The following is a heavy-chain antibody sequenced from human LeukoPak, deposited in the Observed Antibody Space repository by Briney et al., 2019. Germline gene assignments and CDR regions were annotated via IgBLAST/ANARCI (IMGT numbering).Heavy chain of an antibody. CDR2: ISSSSSDM. CDR3: ARDSRTTGTTSGYFDY. D-gene: IGHD1-1*01. V-gene: IGHV3-21*01. J-gene: IGHJ4*02. CDR1: GFTFSSYS. Sequence: GGSLRLFCAASGFTFSSYSLNWGRQAPGKGLELGSSISSSSSDMYYAVSVKGRFTISRDNAKNSLYLQMNSLRAEDTAVYYCARDSRTTGTTSGYFDYWGQGTLVTVSS.